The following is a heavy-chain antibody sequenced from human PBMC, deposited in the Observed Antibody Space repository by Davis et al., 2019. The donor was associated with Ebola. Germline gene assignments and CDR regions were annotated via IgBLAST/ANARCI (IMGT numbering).Heavy chain of an antibody. V-gene: IGHV1-69*04. CDR1: GGTFSDFA. CDR3: ASGPWVYTTRRGLTLDN. J-gene: IGHJ4*02. Sequence: SVKVSCKASGGTFSDFAITWVRQAPGQGLEWMGRIIPMVDTTNYARKFQDRVTMSADKSTSTVYMELSSLRSGDTAVYYCASGPWVYTTRRGLTLDNWGQGTQVTVSS. CDR2: IIPMVDTT. D-gene: IGHD2-8*01.